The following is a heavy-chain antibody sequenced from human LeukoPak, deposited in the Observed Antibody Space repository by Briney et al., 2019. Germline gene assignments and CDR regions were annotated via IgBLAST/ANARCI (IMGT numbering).Heavy chain of an antibody. V-gene: IGHV4-59*01. Sequence: SETLSLTCTVSGGSISSYYWSWIRQPPGKGLEWIGYIYYSGSTNYNPSLKSRVTISVDTSKNQFSLKLSSVTAADTAVYYCARDKPGPLIYWGQGTLVTVSS. CDR2: IYYSGST. CDR3: ARDKPGPLIY. CDR1: GGSISSYY. J-gene: IGHJ4*02.